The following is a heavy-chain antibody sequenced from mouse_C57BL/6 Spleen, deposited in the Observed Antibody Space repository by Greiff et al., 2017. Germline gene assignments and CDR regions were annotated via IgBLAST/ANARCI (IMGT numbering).Heavy chain of an antibody. V-gene: IGHV5-17*01. CDR1: GFTFSDYG. Sequence: EVQLVESGGGLVKPGGSLKLSCAASGFTFSDYGMHWVRQAPEKGLEWVAYISSGSSTIYYADTVKGRFTISRDNAKNTLFLQMTSLRSEDTAMYYCARDYGSSGTWFAYWGQGTLVTVSA. CDR2: ISSGSSTI. D-gene: IGHD1-1*01. J-gene: IGHJ3*01. CDR3: ARDYGSSGTWFAY.